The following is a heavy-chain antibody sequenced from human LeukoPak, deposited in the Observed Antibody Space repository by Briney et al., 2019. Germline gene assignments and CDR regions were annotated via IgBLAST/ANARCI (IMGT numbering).Heavy chain of an antibody. Sequence: GGSLRLSCAASGFTFSSYAMSWDRQAPGKGLEWVSAISGSGGSTYYADSVKGRFTISRDNSKNTLYLQMNSLRAEDTAVYYCAQHGSGYYYARLDYWGQGTLVTVSS. V-gene: IGHV3-23*01. CDR2: ISGSGGST. J-gene: IGHJ4*02. D-gene: IGHD3-22*01. CDR1: GFTFSSYA. CDR3: AQHGSGYYYARLDY.